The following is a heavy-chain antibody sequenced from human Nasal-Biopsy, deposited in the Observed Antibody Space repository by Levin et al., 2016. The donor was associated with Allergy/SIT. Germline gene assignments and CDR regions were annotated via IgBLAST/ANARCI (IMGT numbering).Heavy chain of an antibody. J-gene: IGHJ4*02. Sequence: GGSLRLSCAASGFTFSSYWMTWVRQAPGKGLEWVANIKQDGGEKYYVDSVKGRFTISRDNAKNSLYLQMNSLRVEDTGVYYCARGRVATVPSPFDYWGQGTLVTVSS. D-gene: IGHD2-21*02. V-gene: IGHV3-7*01. CDR3: ARGRVATVPSPFDY. CDR2: IKQDGGEK. CDR1: GFTFSSYW.